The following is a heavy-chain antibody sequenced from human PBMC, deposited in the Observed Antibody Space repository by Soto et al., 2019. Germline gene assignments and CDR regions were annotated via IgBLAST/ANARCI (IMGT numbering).Heavy chain of an antibody. V-gene: IGHV3-21*01. Sequence: PGGALRLSGAASGFTFSSYSMNWVRQAPGKGLERVSSISSSSSYIYYADSVKGRFTISRDNAKNSLYLQMNSLRAEDTAVYYCARELRKAVAGPPRRYFEYRGQGTLVTVSS. CDR2: ISSSSSYI. D-gene: IGHD6-19*01. CDR1: GFTFSSYS. CDR3: ARELRKAVAGPPRRYFEY. J-gene: IGHJ4*02.